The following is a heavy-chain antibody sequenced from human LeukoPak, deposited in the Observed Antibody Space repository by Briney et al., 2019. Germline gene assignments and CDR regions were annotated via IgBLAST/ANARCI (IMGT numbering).Heavy chain of an antibody. Sequence: PGESLKISCKGSGYSFTSYWIGWVRQMPGKGLEWMGIIYPGDSGTRYSPSFQGQVTISADKSISTAYLQWSSLKASDTAMYYCARRRIVVVPAANLGDYYYYYYMDVWGKGTTVTVSS. V-gene: IGHV5-51*01. CDR1: GYSFTSYW. D-gene: IGHD2-2*01. CDR3: ARRRIVVVPAANLGDYYYYYYMDV. CDR2: IYPGDSGT. J-gene: IGHJ6*03.